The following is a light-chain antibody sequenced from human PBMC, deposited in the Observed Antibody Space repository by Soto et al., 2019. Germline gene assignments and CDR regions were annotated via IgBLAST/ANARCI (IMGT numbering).Light chain of an antibody. J-gene: IGKJ1*01. Sequence: EIVMTQSPATLSVSPGERATLSCRASQSVSSNLAWYQQRPGQAPRLLIYDASTRATGVPARFSGGGSGTDFTLTVTSLQSEDFGIYYCQQYTDWPTTFGQGTKVDIK. CDR2: DAS. V-gene: IGKV3-15*01. CDR3: QQYTDWPTT. CDR1: QSVSSN.